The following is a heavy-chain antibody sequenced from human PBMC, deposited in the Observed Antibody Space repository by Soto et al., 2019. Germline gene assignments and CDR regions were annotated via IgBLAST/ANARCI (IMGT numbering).Heavy chain of an antibody. Sequence: GGSLRRSCAASGFTFSSYAMHWVRQAPGKGLEWVAVISCDGSNKYHADSVKGRVTVSRDNSNNTLYVQMNSLRADDTAVYYCVKNSGWFNTCGQGALVSVSS. CDR2: ISCDGSNK. J-gene: IGHJ5*02. CDR1: GFTFSSYA. CDR3: VKNSGWFNT. V-gene: IGHV3-30-3*02. D-gene: IGHD3-10*01.